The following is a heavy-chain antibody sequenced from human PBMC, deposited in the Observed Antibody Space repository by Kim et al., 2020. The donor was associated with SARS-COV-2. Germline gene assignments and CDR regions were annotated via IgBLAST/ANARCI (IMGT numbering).Heavy chain of an antibody. CDR2: ISYDGSNK. J-gene: IGHJ6*02. Sequence: GGSLRLSCAASGFTFSSYGMHWVRQAPGKGLEWVAVISYDGSNKYYADSVKGRFTISRDNSKNTLYLQMNSLRAEDTAVYYCAKDFGSSWYGAYYYYGMDVWGQGTTVTVSS. D-gene: IGHD6-13*01. CDR1: GFTFSSYG. V-gene: IGHV3-30*18. CDR3: AKDFGSSWYGAYYYYGMDV.